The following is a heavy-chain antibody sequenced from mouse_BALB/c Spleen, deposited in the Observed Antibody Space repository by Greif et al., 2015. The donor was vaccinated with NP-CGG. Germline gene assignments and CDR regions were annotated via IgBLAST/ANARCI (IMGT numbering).Heavy chain of an antibody. D-gene: IGHD2-4*01. CDR2: IHYSGST. J-gene: IGHJ3*01. V-gene: IGHV3-1*02. CDR1: GYSITSGYS. CDR3: ARPLMITTLGFAY. Sequence: VQLQQPGPDLVKPSQSLSLTCTVTGYSITSGYSWHWIRQFPGNKLEWMGYIHYSGSTNYDPSLKSRISITRDTSKNQFFLQLNSVTTEDTATYYCARPLMITTLGFAYWGQGTLVTVSA.